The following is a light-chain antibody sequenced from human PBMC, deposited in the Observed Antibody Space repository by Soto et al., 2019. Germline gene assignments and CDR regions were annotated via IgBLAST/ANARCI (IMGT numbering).Light chain of an antibody. V-gene: IGKV3-15*01. CDR3: QQYNNWPRT. Sequence: EIVMTQSPATLSVSPGERATLSFRASQTVSSDLAWYHQKPGQAPRLLIYGASTRATGIPARFGGSGSGTEFTLSINSLQSEDFAVYYCQQYNNWPRTFGPGTKVDI. CDR1: QTVSSD. CDR2: GAS. J-gene: IGKJ1*01.